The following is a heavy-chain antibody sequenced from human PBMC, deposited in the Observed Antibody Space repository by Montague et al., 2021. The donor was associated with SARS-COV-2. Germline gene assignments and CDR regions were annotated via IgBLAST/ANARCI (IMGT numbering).Heavy chain of an antibody. J-gene: IGHJ4*02. V-gene: IGHV4-34*01. Sequence: SETLSLTCAVYGGSFSGYYWSWIRQPPGKGLEWIGEINHSGSTNYNPSLKSRVTISVDTSKNQFSLRLSSVTAADTAVYYCARGYLLRFLELSSRQSTFDYWGQGTLVTVSS. CDR3: ARGYLLRFLELSSRQSTFDY. CDR1: GGSFSGYY. CDR2: INHSGST. D-gene: IGHD3-3*01.